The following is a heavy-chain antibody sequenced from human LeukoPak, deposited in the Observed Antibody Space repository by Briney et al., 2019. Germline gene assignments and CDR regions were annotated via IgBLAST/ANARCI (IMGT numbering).Heavy chain of an antibody. CDR3: ARAPEQLAPPYFDL. D-gene: IGHD6-6*01. Sequence: GGSLRLSCAASGFSFSSNYMHWVRQAPGKGLEWVSVIYTSGSTYYADSVKGRFTISRDKSKNTLYLQMNSLRAEDTAVYYCARAPEQLAPPYFDLWGQGTLVTVST. CDR2: IYTSGST. CDR1: GFSFSSNY. J-gene: IGHJ4*02. V-gene: IGHV3-66*01.